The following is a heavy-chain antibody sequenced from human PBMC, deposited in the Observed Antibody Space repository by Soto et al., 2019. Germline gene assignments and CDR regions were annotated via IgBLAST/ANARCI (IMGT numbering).Heavy chain of an antibody. J-gene: IGHJ2*01. CDR2: ISGSGDST. CDR1: GFTFSSYA. V-gene: IGHV3-23*01. Sequence: EVPLLESGGGLVQPGGSLRLSCVASGFTFSSYAMNWVRQAPGKGLEWVSVISGSGDSTYYADSVKGRFTISRDNSKNTLYLQMNSLRVEDTAVYYCARRERGWYFDLWGRGTLVTVSS. CDR3: ARRERGWYFDL.